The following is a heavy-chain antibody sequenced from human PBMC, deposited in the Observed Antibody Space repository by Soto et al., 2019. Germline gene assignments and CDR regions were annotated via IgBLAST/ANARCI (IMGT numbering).Heavy chain of an antibody. CDR2: IIPIFGTA. V-gene: IGHV1-69*06. CDR3: ARGWYYYDSSGYAFDY. J-gene: IGHJ4*02. Sequence: SAKVSCKASGDTFSSYAISWVRQAPGQGLAWMGGIIPIFGTANYAQKFKGRVTITADKSTGTAYMELISLRSEDTAMYYCARGWYYYDSSGYAFDYWGQGTQVTVSS. D-gene: IGHD3-22*01. CDR1: GDTFSSYA.